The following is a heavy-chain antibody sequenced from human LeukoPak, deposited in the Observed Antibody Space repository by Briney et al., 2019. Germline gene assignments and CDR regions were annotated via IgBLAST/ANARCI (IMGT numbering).Heavy chain of an antibody. J-gene: IGHJ4*02. CDR1: GFIVSDNY. CDR2: IYTGAQT. V-gene: IGHV3-53*03. CDR3: ARVYESGFDY. Sequence: GGSLRLSCAASGFIVSDNYMIWVRQPPGKGLEWVSVIYTGAQTYYAASVKGRFIISVDISKNTLFLKMSSLSAEDTAMYYCARVYESGFDYWGQGAQVTVSS. D-gene: IGHD3-22*01.